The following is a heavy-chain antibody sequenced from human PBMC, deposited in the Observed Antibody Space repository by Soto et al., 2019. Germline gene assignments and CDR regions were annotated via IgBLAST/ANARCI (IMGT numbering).Heavy chain of an antibody. Sequence: QVQLQESGPGLVKPSQTLSLTCTVSGGSISSGGYYWSWIRQHPGKGLEWIGYIYYSGSTYYNPSVKSRVTISVDTSKNQFSLKLSSVTAADTAVYYCARGGRELLNYFDYWGQGTLVTVSS. D-gene: IGHD1-26*01. CDR3: ARGGRELLNYFDY. J-gene: IGHJ4*02. CDR1: GGSISSGGYY. V-gene: IGHV4-31*03. CDR2: IYYSGST.